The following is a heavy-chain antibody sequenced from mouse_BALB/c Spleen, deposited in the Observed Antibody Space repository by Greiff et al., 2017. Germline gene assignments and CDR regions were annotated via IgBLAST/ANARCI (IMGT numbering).Heavy chain of an antibody. D-gene: IGHD1-1*01. V-gene: IGHV5-12-1*01. CDR1: GFAFSSYD. Sequence: EVMLVVSGGGLVKPGGSLKLSCAASGFAFSSYDMSWVRQTPEKRLEWVAYISSGGGSTYYPDTVKGRFTISRDNAKNTLYLQMSSLKSEDTAMYYCARLKLRGGYFDYWGQGTTLTVSS. CDR3: ARLKLRGGYFDY. CDR2: ISSGGGST. J-gene: IGHJ2*01.